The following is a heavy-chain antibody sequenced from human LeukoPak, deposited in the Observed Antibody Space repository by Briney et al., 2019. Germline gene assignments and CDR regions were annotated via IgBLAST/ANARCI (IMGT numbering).Heavy chain of an antibody. V-gene: IGHV3-66*01. D-gene: IGHD6-19*01. CDR1: GFTVSSNY. Sequence: GGSLRLSCAASGFTVSSNYMNWVRQAPGKGLEWVSVIYSGGSTYYADSVKGRFTISRDNSKNTLYLQMNSLRAEDTAVYYCASSFSSGWYSNWGQGTLVTVSS. CDR3: ASSFSSGWYSN. J-gene: IGHJ4*02. CDR2: IYSGGST.